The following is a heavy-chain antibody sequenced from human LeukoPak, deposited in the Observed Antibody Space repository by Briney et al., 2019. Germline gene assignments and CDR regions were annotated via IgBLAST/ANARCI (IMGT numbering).Heavy chain of an antibody. CDR1: GYTLTELS. Sequence: ASVKVSCKVSGYTLTELSMHWVRQAPGKGLEWMGGFDPEDGETIYAQEFQGRVTMTEDTSTDTAYMELSSLRSEDTAVYYCATDGSGSYEMGYYGMDVWGQGTTVTVSS. J-gene: IGHJ6*02. D-gene: IGHD3-10*01. CDR2: FDPEDGET. V-gene: IGHV1-24*01. CDR3: ATDGSGSYEMGYYGMDV.